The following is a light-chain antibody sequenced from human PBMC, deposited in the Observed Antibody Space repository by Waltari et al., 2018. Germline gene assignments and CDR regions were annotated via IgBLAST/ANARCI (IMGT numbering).Light chain of an antibody. Sequence: DIVMTQSPDSLAVSLGERATINCKSSQGVLYSSNNKNYLTWYQQKPGQPPKLLIYWASTRESGVPHRFSGSGSGTDFTLTISSLQAEDVAVYYCQQYYSTPFTFGPGTKVDIK. CDR3: QQYYSTPFT. CDR1: QGVLYSSNNKNY. CDR2: WAS. V-gene: IGKV4-1*01. J-gene: IGKJ3*01.